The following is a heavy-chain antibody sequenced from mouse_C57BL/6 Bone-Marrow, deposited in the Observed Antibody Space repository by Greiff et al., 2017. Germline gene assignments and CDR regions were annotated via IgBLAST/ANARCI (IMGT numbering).Heavy chain of an antibody. V-gene: IGHV1-9*01. CDR1: GYTFPGYW. CDR3: ARSGHYYGSSYWYFDV. Sequence: QVQLQQSGAELMKPGASVKLSCKATGYTFPGYWIEWVKQRPGHGLEWIGEILPGRGSTNYNEKFKGKATFTADTSSNTAYMQLSSLTTEDSAIYYCARSGHYYGSSYWYFDVWGTGTTVTVSS. D-gene: IGHD1-1*01. CDR2: ILPGRGST. J-gene: IGHJ1*03.